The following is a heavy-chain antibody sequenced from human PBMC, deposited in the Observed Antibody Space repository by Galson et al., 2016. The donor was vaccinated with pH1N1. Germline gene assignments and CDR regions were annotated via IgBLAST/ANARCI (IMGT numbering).Heavy chain of an antibody. Sequence: SVKVSCKASGGTFGSYGINWVRQAPGQGLEWMGGIIPIFNTVNYAQNFQGRVTITADESTTTAYMALSSLRSEDTAIYYCAREDYYDTDLSDWYFDLWGRGTLLTVSS. V-gene: IGHV1-69*13. CDR2: IIPIFNTV. J-gene: IGHJ2*01. D-gene: IGHD3-22*01. CDR1: GGTFGSYG. CDR3: AREDYYDTDLSDWYFDL.